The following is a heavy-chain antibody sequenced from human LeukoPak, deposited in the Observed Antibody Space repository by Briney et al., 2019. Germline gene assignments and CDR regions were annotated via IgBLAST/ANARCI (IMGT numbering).Heavy chain of an antibody. D-gene: IGHD3-9*01. J-gene: IGHJ4*02. CDR3: AKGDLSYDILTGRIDY. CDR1: GLTFSSYA. CDR2: ISGSGGST. V-gene: IGHV3-23*01. Sequence: GGSLRLSCAASGLTFSSYAMSWVRQAPGKGLEWVSAISGSGGSTYYADSVKGRFTISRDNSKNTLYLQMNSLRAEDTAVYYCAKGDLSYDILTGRIDYWGQGTLVTVSS.